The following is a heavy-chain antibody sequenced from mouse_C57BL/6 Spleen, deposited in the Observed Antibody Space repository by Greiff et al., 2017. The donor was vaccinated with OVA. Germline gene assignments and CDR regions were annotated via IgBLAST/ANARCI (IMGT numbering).Heavy chain of an antibody. D-gene: IGHD2-5*01. CDR1: GFSLTSYG. V-gene: IGHV2-6-1*01. Sequence: QVQLKESGPGLVAPSQSLSITCTVSGFSLTSYGVHWVRQPPGKGLAWLVVIWSDGSTTYNSALKSRLSISKYNSKSQVFLKMNRLQTDDTAMYYCARHKSNYIYYAMDYWGQGTSVTVSS. CDR3: ARHKSNYIYYAMDY. CDR2: IWSDGST. J-gene: IGHJ4*01.